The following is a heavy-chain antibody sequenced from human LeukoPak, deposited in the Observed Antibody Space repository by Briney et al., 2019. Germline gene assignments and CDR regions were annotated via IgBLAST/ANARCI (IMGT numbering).Heavy chain of an antibody. J-gene: IGHJ3*02. CDR3: IRGGIQVSGIDAFDI. V-gene: IGHV3-13*01. D-gene: IGHD5/OR15-5a*01. CDR2: IGIAGDT. Sequence: GGSLRLSCAASGFTFSSYDMHWVRQAPGRGLEWVSAIGIAGDTYYPDSVKGRFTISRENAKNSMYLQMNSLKDGDTAVYYCIRGGIQVSGIDAFDIWGQGQWSPSLQ. CDR1: GFTFSSYD.